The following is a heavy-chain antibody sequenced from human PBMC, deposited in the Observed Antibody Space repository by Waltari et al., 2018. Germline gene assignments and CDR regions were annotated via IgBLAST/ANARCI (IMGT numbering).Heavy chain of an antibody. CDR2: IYTSGST. V-gene: IGHV4-61*02. D-gene: IGHD6-6*01. Sequence: QVQLQESGPGLVKPSQTLSLTCTVSGGSISSGSYYWSWIRQPAGKGLEWIGRIYTSGSTNYNPALKSRVTISVDTSKNQFSLKLSSVTAADTAVYYCAREGAARPQYNWFDPWGQGTLVTVSS. CDR1: GGSISSGSYY. CDR3: AREGAARPQYNWFDP. J-gene: IGHJ5*02.